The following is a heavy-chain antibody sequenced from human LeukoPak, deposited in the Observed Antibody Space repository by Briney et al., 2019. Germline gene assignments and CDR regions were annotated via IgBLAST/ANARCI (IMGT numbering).Heavy chain of an antibody. V-gene: IGHV3-30-3*01. CDR2: ISYDGSNK. J-gene: IGHJ4*02. D-gene: IGHD6-13*01. Sequence: QPGGSLRLSCAASGFTFSSYAMHWVRQAPGKGLEWVAVISYDGSNKYYADSVKGRFTISRDNSKNTLYLQMNSLRAEDTAVYYCARDRTGVAAASLDYWGQGTLVTVSS. CDR1: GFTFSSYA. CDR3: ARDRTGVAAASLDY.